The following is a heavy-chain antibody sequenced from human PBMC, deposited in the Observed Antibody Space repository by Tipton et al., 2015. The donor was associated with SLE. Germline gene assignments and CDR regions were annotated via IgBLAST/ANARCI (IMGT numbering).Heavy chain of an antibody. CDR1: GGSISSHY. V-gene: IGHV4-59*11. CDR2: IYYSGST. CDR3: ARVRLIAAATTGAFDI. D-gene: IGHD6-13*01. Sequence: LRLTCTVSGGSISSHYWSWIRQPPGKGLEWIGSIYYSGSTYYNPSLKSRVTISVDTSKNQFSLKLSSVTAADTAVYYCARVRLIAAATTGAFDIWGQGTMVTVSS. J-gene: IGHJ3*02.